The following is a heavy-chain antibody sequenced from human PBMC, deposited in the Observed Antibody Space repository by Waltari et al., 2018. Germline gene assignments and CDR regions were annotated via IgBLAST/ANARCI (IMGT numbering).Heavy chain of an antibody. Sequence: QLQLQESGPGLVTPSETLSLPCPVSGGSISSSSYYWGWVRQPPGQGLEWIGSIYYSGRTYYNPSLKRRVTISVDTSKNQFSLKRSSVTAADTAVYYCARGGGYSSSMVHFDYWGQGTLVTVSS. CDR2: IYYSGRT. J-gene: IGHJ4*02. CDR1: GGSISSSSYY. V-gene: IGHV4-39*07. D-gene: IGHD6-6*01. CDR3: ARGGGYSSSMVHFDY.